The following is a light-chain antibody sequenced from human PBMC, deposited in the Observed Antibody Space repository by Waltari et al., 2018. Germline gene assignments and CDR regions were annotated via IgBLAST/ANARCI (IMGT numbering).Light chain of an antibody. V-gene: IGLV2-23*01. CDR2: EGS. CDR1: SSEVGRYNL. CDR3: CSYAGSSTLYV. Sequence: QSALTQPPSVSGSPGRASPSPCTGTSSEVGRYNLVYWYQQHPGKAPKLMIYEGSTRPSGVSNRFSGSKSGNTASLTISGLQAEDEADYYCCSYAGSSTLYVFGTGTKVTVL. J-gene: IGLJ1*01.